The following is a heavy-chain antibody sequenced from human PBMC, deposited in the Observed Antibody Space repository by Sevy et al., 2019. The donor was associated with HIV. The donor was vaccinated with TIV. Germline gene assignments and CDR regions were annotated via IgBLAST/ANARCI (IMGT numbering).Heavy chain of an antibody. Sequence: GGSLRLSCAASGLTFSKYSMSWVRQPPGKGLEWVSTLSFGCGEINHADSVKGRFTISRDNSKNSLYLQMNNLRAEDTAVHYCAREGCTKPHDCWGQGTLVTVSS. CDR2: LSFGCGEI. D-gene: IGHD2-8*01. V-gene: IGHV3-23*01. CDR1: GLTFSKYS. CDR3: AREGCTKPHDC. J-gene: IGHJ4*02.